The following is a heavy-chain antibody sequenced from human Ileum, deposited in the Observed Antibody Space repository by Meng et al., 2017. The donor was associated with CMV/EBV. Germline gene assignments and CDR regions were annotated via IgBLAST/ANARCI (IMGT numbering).Heavy chain of an antibody. CDR1: GFTFSDYY. CDR3: ATVAATELDY. Sequence: GESLKISCAASGFTFSDYYMNWIRQAPGKGLEWVAYISRGGNTIYYADSVKGRFTVSRDNAKNSLYLQMNNLSAEDTAVYFCATVAATELDYWGRGTLVTVSS. CDR2: ISRGGNTI. J-gene: IGHJ4*02. V-gene: IGHV3-11*04.